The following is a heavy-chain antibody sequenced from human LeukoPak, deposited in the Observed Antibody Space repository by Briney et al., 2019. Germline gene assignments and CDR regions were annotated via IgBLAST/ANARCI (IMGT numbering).Heavy chain of an antibody. CDR1: GYTFTTYA. CDR2: ISGGNGNT. D-gene: IGHD6-13*01. J-gene: IGHJ5*02. V-gene: IGHV1-3*01. Sequence: ASVKVSCKASGYTFTTYAMHWVHQAPGQRLEWMGWISGGNGNTRYSQKFQGRVTFTRDTSASTAYMELSSLRSEDTAVYYCARGSSSWDWFDPWGQGTLVTVSS. CDR3: ARGSSSWDWFDP.